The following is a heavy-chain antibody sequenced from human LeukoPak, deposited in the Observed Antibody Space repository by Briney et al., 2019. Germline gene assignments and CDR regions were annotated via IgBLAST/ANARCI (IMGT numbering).Heavy chain of an antibody. CDR2: FDPEDGET. CDR1: GYTLTELS. Sequence: ASVKVSCKVSGYTLTELSMHWVRQAPGKGLEWMGGFDPEDGETIYAQKFQGRVTMTEDTSTDTAYMELSSLRSEDTAVYYCAPSEGPNWSRRPRNYGDYSGQGRLVTV. CDR3: APSEGPNWSRRPRNYGDY. V-gene: IGHV1-24*01. J-gene: IGHJ4*02. D-gene: IGHD1-1*01.